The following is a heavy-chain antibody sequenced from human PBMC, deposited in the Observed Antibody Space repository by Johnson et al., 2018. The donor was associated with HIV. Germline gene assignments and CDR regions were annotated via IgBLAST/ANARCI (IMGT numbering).Heavy chain of an antibody. Sequence: EVQLVESGGGSVQPGGSLRLSCAASGFTFSNYDMHWVRQATGKGLEWVSAIGTAGDTYYPGSVKGRFTISRDNAKNSLYLQMSSLRAEDTAVYYCARGAPSGNYYVDAFDLWGQGTMVIVSS. CDR2: IGTAGDT. D-gene: IGHD1-26*01. V-gene: IGHV3-13*04. J-gene: IGHJ3*01. CDR1: GFTFSNYD. CDR3: ARGAPSGNYYVDAFDL.